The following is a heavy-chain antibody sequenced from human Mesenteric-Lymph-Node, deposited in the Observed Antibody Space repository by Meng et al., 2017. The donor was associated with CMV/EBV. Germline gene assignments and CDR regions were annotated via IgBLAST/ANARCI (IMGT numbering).Heavy chain of an antibody. CDR1: GFTFSTYT. CDR3: ARDSQPPSSSDFWIYNIFDP. V-gene: IGHV3-30-3*01. Sequence: GGSLRLSCAASGFTFSTYTMHWVRQAPGEGLEWVAVISYDGTRENYADSVKGRFTISRDNSRNTLYLQITSLTTGDTAVYYCARDSQPPSSSDFWIYNIFDPWGQGTLVTVSS. J-gene: IGHJ5*02. CDR2: ISYDGTRE. D-gene: IGHD3-3*01.